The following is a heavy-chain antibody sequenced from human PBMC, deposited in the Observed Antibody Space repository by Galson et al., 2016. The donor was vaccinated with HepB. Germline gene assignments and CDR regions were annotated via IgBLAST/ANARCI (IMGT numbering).Heavy chain of an antibody. CDR2: IIPLFAAT. CDR1: GGTFSNFA. J-gene: IGHJ4*02. CDR3: AREGAEMAVAGTAFDY. V-gene: IGHV1-69*06. Sequence: SLKVSCTASGGTFSNFAISWLRQAPGHGLEWMGWIIPLFAATNYAQKFQGGVTITADKTTTTVYLDLSSLRSEDTAVYYCAREGAEMAVAGTAFDYWGQGTLVTVSS. D-gene: IGHD6-19*01.